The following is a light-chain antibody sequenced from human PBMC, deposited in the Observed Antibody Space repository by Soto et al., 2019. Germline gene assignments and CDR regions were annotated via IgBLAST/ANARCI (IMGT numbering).Light chain of an antibody. J-gene: IGKJ1*01. CDR1: QSLSGNY. CDR3: QQYGASPRET. Sequence: EIGLSQSPRNLSLSTGERATLSCRASQSLSGNYVAWYQQKPGQAPRLVIYAASSRATGIPDRFSGSGSGTDFTLTISRLEPEDFAVYYCQQYGASPRETFGQGTKVDIK. V-gene: IGKV3-20*01. CDR2: AAS.